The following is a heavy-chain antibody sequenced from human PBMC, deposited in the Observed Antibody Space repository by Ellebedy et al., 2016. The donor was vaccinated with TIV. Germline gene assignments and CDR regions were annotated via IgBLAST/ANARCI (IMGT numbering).Heavy chain of an antibody. CDR3: ARFSGSYGGFDF. J-gene: IGHJ4*02. Sequence: PGGSLRLSCEGSGYSFSTYWSTWVRQMHGKGLESMGRIDPSDSYTTYSPSFQGHVTMSVDNSINTAYLQWSSLKASDTALYYCARFSGSYGGFDFWGQGTLVTVSS. V-gene: IGHV5-10-1*01. D-gene: IGHD1-26*01. CDR2: IDPSDSYT. CDR1: GYSFSTYW.